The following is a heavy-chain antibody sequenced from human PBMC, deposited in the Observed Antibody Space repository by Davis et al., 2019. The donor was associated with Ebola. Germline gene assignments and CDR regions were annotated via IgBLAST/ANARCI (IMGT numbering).Heavy chain of an antibody. Sequence: PGGSLRLSCAASGFTFSGSAMHWVRQASGKGLERVGRIRSKANSYATAYAASVKGRFTISRDDSKNTAYLQMNSLKTEDTAVYYCTAAAGIFDYWGQGTLVTVSS. CDR2: IRSKANSYAT. CDR3: TAAAGIFDY. CDR1: GFTFSGSA. D-gene: IGHD6-13*01. V-gene: IGHV3-73*01. J-gene: IGHJ4*02.